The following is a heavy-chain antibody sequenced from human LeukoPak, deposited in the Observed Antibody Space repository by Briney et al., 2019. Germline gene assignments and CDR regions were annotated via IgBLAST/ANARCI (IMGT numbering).Heavy chain of an antibody. CDR1: GFTVSSNS. Sequence: GGSLRLSCTVSGFTVSSNSTSWVRQAPGKGLEWVSFIYSDNTHYSDSVKGRFRISRDNSKNTLYLQMNSLRAEDTAVYHCARRAGAYSHPYDFWGQGTLVTVSS. CDR2: IYSDNT. CDR3: ARRAGAYSHPYDF. V-gene: IGHV3-53*01. J-gene: IGHJ4*02. D-gene: IGHD4/OR15-4a*01.